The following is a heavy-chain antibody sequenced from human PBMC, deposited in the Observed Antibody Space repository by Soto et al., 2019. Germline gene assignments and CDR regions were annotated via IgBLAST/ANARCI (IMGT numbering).Heavy chain of an antibody. CDR3: ARSVPAAIWDMAFDI. CDR1: GGSISSSSYY. Sequence: SETLSLTCTVSGGSISSSSYYWGWIRQPPGKGLEWIGSIYYSGSTYYNPSLKSRVTISVDTSKNQFSLKLSSVTAADTAVYYCARSVPAAIWDMAFDIWGQGTMVTVSS. D-gene: IGHD2-2*02. V-gene: IGHV4-39*01. CDR2: IYYSGST. J-gene: IGHJ3*02.